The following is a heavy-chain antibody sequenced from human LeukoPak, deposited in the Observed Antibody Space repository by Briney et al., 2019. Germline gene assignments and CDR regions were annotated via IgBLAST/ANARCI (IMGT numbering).Heavy chain of an antibody. J-gene: IGHJ3*02. V-gene: IGHV3-7*01. Sequence: GGSLRLSCAASGFTFSSYGMSWVRQAPGKGLEWVAYMKEDGTEIYYVDSVKGRFTISRDNAKNSLYLQMNSLRDEDTAIYYCARGVYAFDIWGQGTMVTVSS. CDR2: MKEDGTEI. CDR1: GFTFSSYG. CDR3: ARGVYAFDI.